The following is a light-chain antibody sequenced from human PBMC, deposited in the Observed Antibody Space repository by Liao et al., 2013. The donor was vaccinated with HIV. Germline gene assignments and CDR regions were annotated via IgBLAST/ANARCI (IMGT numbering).Light chain of an antibody. CDR3: QLWETNRDPEV. CDR2: QNT. V-gene: IGLV3-1*01. CDR1: ELGEKY. Sequence: ELTQPPSVSVSPGQTASITCSGIELGEKYASWYQQRPGQSPVLVIYQNTRRPSGIPERFSGSISGNTATLTISRVEAGDEADYYCQLWETNRDPEVFGGGTKLTVL. J-gene: IGLJ3*02.